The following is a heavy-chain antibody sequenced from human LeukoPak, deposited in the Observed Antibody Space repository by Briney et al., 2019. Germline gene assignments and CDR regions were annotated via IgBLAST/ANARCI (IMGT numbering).Heavy chain of an antibody. J-gene: IGHJ6*02. CDR1: GFTFSSYG. Sequence: GGSLRLSCAASGFTFSSYGMHWVRQAPGKGLEWVAVIWYDGSNKYYADSVKGRFTISRDNSKNTLYLQMNSLRAEDTAVYYCARESGGYYYYYYYGMDVWGQGTTVTVSS. D-gene: IGHD5-12*01. V-gene: IGHV3-33*01. CDR2: IWYDGSNK. CDR3: ARESGGYYYYYYYGMDV.